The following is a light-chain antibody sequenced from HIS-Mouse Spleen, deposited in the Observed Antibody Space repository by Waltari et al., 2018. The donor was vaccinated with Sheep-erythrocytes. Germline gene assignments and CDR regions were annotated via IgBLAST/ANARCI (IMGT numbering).Light chain of an antibody. J-gene: IGLJ1*01. V-gene: IGLV2-11*01. CDR1: SSDVGVYNY. CDR2: DVS. CDR3: CSYAGSYNHV. Sequence: QSALTQPASVSGSPGQSITISCTGTSSDVGVYNYVSWYQQHPGKAPKLMIYDVSKRPSGVHDRFSGSKSGNTASLTISGLQAEDEADYYCCSYAGSYNHVFATGTKVTVL.